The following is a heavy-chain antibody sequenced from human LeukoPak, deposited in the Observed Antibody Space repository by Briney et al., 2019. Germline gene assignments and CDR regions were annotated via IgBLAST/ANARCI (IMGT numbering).Heavy chain of an antibody. CDR3: VRDRTAAAGEFDY. D-gene: IGHD6-13*01. J-gene: IGHJ4*02. Sequence: GGSLRLPCVAAEFTFSSYWMHWVRQAPGKGLVWVSRIDSGGSRTKYADSVKGRFTISRDNAENTLYLQLNSLRADDTAVYYCVRDRTAAAGEFDYWGQGTLVTVSS. V-gene: IGHV3-74*03. CDR1: EFTFSSYW. CDR2: IDSGGSRT.